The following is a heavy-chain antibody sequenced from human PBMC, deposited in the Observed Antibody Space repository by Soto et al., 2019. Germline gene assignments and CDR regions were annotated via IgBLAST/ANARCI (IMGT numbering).Heavy chain of an antibody. CDR3: ARGGGIAARRGLFDY. CDR1: GGSFSGYY. Sequence: PSETLSLTXAVYGGSFSGYYWSWIRQPPGKGLEWIGEINHSGSTNYNPSLKSRVTISVDTSKNQFSLKLSSVTAADTAVYYCARGGGIAARRGLFDYWGQGTLVTVSS. J-gene: IGHJ4*02. CDR2: INHSGST. V-gene: IGHV4-34*01. D-gene: IGHD6-6*01.